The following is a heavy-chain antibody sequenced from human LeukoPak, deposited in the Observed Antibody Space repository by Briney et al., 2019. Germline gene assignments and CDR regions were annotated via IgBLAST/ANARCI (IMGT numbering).Heavy chain of an antibody. CDR2: INPNSGGT. D-gene: IGHD3-22*01. J-gene: IGHJ4*02. CDR1: GYTFTGYY. CDR3: ARPYYYDSSGYYGPDYSPYYFDY. V-gene: IGHV1-2*02. Sequence: ASVKVSYKASGYTFTGYYMHWVRQAPGQGLEWMGWINPNSGGTNYAQKFQGRVTMTRDTSISTAYMELSRLRSDDTAVYYCARPYYYDSSGYYGPDYSPYYFDYWGQGTLVTVSS.